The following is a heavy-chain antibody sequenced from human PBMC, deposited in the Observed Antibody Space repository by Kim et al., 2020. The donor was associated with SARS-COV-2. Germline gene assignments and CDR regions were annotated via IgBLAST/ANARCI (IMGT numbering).Heavy chain of an antibody. Sequence: GGSLRLSCGVSGFTFSSHAMAWVRQAPGKGLEWVSSVCGGAGDTQYADSVKGRFTISRDNSKNTLYLQMNSLRAEDTARYYCAKPRLGSCGGQIDFWGQGTLVTVSS. D-gene: IGHD3-10*01. V-gene: IGHV3-23*01. J-gene: IGHJ4*02. CDR1: GFTFSSHA. CDR3: AKPRLGSCGGQIDF. CDR2: VCGGAGDT.